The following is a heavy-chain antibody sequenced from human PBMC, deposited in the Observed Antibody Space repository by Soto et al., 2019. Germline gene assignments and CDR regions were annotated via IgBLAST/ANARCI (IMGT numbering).Heavy chain of an antibody. V-gene: IGHV4-59*08. J-gene: IGHJ5*02. Sequence: SETLSLTCTVSGGSISSYYWSWIRQPPGKGREWIGYIHYSGSTNYNPSLKSRVTISVDTSKNQFSLKLSSVTAADTAVYYCARLLWSRGDWFDPWGQGTLVTVSS. CDR3: ARLLWSRGDWFDP. CDR2: IHYSGST. CDR1: GGSISSYY. D-gene: IGHD3-10*01.